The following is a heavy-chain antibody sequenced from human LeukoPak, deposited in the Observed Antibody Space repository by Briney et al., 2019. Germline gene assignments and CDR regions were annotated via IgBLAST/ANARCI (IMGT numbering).Heavy chain of an antibody. CDR1: GFTFTSSA. CDR3: AAAGYGDYAAVAFDI. V-gene: IGHV1-58*02. Sequence: SVKVSCKASGFTFTSSAMQWVRQARGQRLEWIGWIVVGSGNTNYAQKFQERVTITRDMSTSTAYMELSSLRSEDTAVYYCAAAGYGDYAAVAFDIWGQGTMVTVSS. CDR2: IVVGSGNT. J-gene: IGHJ3*02. D-gene: IGHD4-17*01.